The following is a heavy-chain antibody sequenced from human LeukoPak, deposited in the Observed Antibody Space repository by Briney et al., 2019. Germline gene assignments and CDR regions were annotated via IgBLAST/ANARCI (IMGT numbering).Heavy chain of an antibody. Sequence: HAGGSLRLSCAASGFTFSSYSLNWVRQAPGKGLEWVSAISGSGGSTYYADSVKGRFIISRDNSKNTLYLQMNSLRAEDTAVYYCGRYCSSTSCYSGYYYGMDVWGQGTTVTVSS. CDR1: GFTFSSYS. CDR3: GRYCSSTSCYSGYYYGMDV. V-gene: IGHV3-23*01. D-gene: IGHD2-2*01. J-gene: IGHJ6*02. CDR2: ISGSGGST.